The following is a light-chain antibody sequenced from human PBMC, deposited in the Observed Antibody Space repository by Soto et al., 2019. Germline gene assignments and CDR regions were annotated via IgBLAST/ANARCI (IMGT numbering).Light chain of an antibody. V-gene: IGKV3D-15*01. CDR2: GAS. CDR3: QKYRSWPRK. J-gene: IGKJ1*01. Sequence: EIVMTHSPATLSVSPVERATLSCRASQSVSSNLAWYQQKPGQAPRLLIYGASSRATGIPDRFSGSGSGTEFILTISGLEPEDSGIYHCQKYRSWPRKFGQGTKVDIK. CDR1: QSVSSN.